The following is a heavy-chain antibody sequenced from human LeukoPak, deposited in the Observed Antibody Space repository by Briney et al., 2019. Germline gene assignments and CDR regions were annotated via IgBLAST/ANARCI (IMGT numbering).Heavy chain of an antibody. Sequence: GGSLRLSCAASGFTFSSYVMHWVRQAPGKGLERVAFIRYDGTNEYNAAVKGRFTVSRDNSKNTLYLQMNSLRGDDTAVYYCAKEGPDYSVAAGLEYWGQGTLVTVSS. D-gene: IGHD6-13*01. CDR2: IRYDGTNE. CDR1: GFTFSSYV. V-gene: IGHV3-30*02. CDR3: AKEGPDYSVAAGLEY. J-gene: IGHJ4*02.